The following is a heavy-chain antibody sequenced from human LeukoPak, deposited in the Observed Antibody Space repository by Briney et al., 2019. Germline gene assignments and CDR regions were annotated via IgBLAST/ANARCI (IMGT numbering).Heavy chain of an antibody. J-gene: IGHJ4*02. D-gene: IGHD3-16*01. Sequence: GGSLRLSCVASGFNITNTGMNWVRQAPGNGLEWVSAISDSDETTFYADSVTGRFTISRDTSKNTVNLEMNSLRVEDTALYYCAKEQGGGKLFDHWGQGTLVTVSS. CDR1: GFNITNTG. CDR2: ISDSDETT. V-gene: IGHV3-23*01. CDR3: AKEQGGGKLFDH.